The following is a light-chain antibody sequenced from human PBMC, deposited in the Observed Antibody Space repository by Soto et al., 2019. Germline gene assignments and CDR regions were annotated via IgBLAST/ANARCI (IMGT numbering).Light chain of an antibody. CDR2: DAS. CDR3: QQYARPPLA. J-gene: IGKJ2*01. V-gene: IGKV3-20*01. CDR1: QRISNSY. Sequence: EIVLTQSPGTLSLSPGERATLSCRASQRISNSYLAWYQQKPGQAPRLLLYDASSRATGIPDRVSGSGSGTDFTLTISRLEPEDFAVYYWQQYARPPLAFGQGTKVEIK.